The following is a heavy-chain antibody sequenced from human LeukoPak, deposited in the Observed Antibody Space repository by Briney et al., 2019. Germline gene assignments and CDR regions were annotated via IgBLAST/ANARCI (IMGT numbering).Heavy chain of an antibody. Sequence: TSETLSLTCTVSGGSISSYYWSWIRQPAGKGLEWIGRIYTSGSTNYNASLKSRVSMSVDTSKNQFSLKLSSVTAADTAVFYCARENSGSYREFDYWGQGTLVTVSS. CDR1: GGSISSYY. V-gene: IGHV4-4*07. CDR2: IYTSGST. J-gene: IGHJ4*02. CDR3: ARENSGSYREFDY. D-gene: IGHD1-26*01.